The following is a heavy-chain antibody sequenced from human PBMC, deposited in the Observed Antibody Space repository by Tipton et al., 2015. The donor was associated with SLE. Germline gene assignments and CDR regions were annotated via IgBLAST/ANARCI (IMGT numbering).Heavy chain of an antibody. CDR1: NGSFSTYY. J-gene: IGHJ5*02. D-gene: IGHD1-26*01. CDR2: IYYSGLT. CDR3: ARHCSGSSWLDP. Sequence: TLSLTCSVSNGSFSTYYWTWIRQAPGKGLVWIGDIYYSGLTHYHPSLKSRLSMSVDTSKNQFSLKVSSVTAADTAVYFCARHCSGSSWLDPWGQGTLVTVAS. V-gene: IGHV4-59*08.